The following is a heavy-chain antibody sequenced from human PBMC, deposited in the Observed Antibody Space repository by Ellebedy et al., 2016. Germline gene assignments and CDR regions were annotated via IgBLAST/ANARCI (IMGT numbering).Heavy chain of an antibody. J-gene: IGHJ4*02. CDR2: INSDGRTK. CDR1: GFTFSSYW. Sequence: GESLKISXAASGFTFSSYWMHWVRQVPGKGLVWVSRINSDGRTKDYADSVKGRFTISRDNAKKTVYLQLNSPTAEDTAVYYCTRAVTVVRGIDYWGQGTLVTVSS. V-gene: IGHV3-74*01. D-gene: IGHD3-10*01. CDR3: TRAVTVVRGIDY.